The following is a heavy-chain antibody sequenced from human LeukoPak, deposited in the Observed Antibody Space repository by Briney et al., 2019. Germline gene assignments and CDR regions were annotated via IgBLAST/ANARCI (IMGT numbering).Heavy chain of an antibody. CDR3: ATDLGYCSSTSCYRND. D-gene: IGHD2-2*02. J-gene: IGHJ4*02. CDR2: FDPEDGET. CDR1: GYTFTGYY. V-gene: IGHV1-24*01. Sequence: ASVKVSCKASGYTFTGYYMHWVRQAPGKGLEWMGGFDPEDGETIYAQKFQGRVTMTEDTSTDTAYMELSSLRSEDTAVYYCATDLGYCSSTSCYRNDWGQGTLVTVSS.